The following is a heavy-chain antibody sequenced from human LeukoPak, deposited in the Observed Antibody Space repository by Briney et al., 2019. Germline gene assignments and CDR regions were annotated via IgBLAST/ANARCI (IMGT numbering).Heavy chain of an antibody. CDR3: AKSKGYSSGWYPLDY. CDR2: ISAYNVNT. V-gene: IGHV1-18*01. J-gene: IGHJ4*02. Sequence: ASVKVSCKASGYRFTSYGISWVRQAPGQGLEWMGWISAYNVNTNNAQKLQGRVTMTTDTSTSTAYMELRSLRPDDTAVYYCAKSKGYSSGWYPLDYWGQGTLVTVSS. D-gene: IGHD6-19*01. CDR1: GYRFTSYG.